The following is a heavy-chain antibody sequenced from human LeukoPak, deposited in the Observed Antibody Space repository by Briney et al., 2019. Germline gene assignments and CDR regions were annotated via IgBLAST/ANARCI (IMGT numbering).Heavy chain of an antibody. J-gene: IGHJ3*02. Sequence: ASVKVSCKASGYTFTSYYMHWVRQAPGQGLEWMGIINPSGGSTYYAQKFQGRVTMTRDMSTNTVYMELSSLRSEDTAVYYCARVVFLAHDAFDIWGQGTMVTVSS. CDR2: INPSGGST. CDR1: GYTFTSYY. V-gene: IGHV1-46*01. CDR3: ARVVFLAHDAFDI. D-gene: IGHD2-21*01.